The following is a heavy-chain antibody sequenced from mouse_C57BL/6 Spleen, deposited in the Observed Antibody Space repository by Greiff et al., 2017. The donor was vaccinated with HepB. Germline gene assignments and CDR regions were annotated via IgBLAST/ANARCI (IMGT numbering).Heavy chain of an antibody. CDR2: IDPNSGGT. J-gene: IGHJ4*01. D-gene: IGHD2-1*01. CDR3: ASCSEICYGKGYDMDD. V-gene: IGHV1-72*01. Sequence: QVQLQQPGAELVKPGASVKLSCKASGYTFTSYWMHWVKQRPGRGLEWIGRIDPNSGGTKYNEKFKSKATLTVDKPSSTAYMQLSSLTSADSAVYYCASCSEICYGKGYDMDDWGKGTSVTVSS. CDR1: GYTFTSYW.